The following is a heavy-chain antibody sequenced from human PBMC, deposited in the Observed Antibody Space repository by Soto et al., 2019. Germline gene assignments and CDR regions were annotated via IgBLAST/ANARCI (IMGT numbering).Heavy chain of an antibody. J-gene: IGHJ6*02. Sequence: QVQLMQSGAEVKKPGSSVKVSCKASGGTFSTSALSWVRQAPGEGLEWVGGIMPVFATPDYAQKFHGRVTISADESTTTAYLELTSLTTDDTAVYYCARDKDRQQLGGNYYYILDVWGQGTAITVSS. CDR1: GGTFSTSA. CDR2: IMPVFATP. D-gene: IGHD3-3*02. CDR3: ARDKDRQQLGGNYYYILDV. V-gene: IGHV1-69*12.